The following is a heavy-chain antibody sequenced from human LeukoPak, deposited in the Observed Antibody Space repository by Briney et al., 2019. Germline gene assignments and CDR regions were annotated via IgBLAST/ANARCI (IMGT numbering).Heavy chain of an antibody. V-gene: IGHV6-1*01. CDR2: TYYRSKWYN. J-gene: IGHJ4*02. CDR3: AREKRQTTSGWPFFDY. D-gene: IGHD6-19*01. CDR1: GDSVSSNSAA. Sequence: SQTLSLICAISGDSVSSNSAAWNWIRQSPSRGLEWLGRTYYRSKWYNDYAVSVKGRITINPDTSKNQFSLQLNSVTPEDTAMYFCAREKRQTTSGWPFFDYWGQGTLVTVSS.